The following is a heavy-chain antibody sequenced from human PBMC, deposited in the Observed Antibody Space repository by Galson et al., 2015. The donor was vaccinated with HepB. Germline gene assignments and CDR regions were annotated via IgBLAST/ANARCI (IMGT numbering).Heavy chain of an antibody. D-gene: IGHD2-15*01. CDR2: IKSKVDGGTT. CDR3: ATYVVTLLQCDGGTCDC. Sequence: SLRLSCTASGFTFINAWMTWVRQAPGKGLEWVGRIKSKVDGGTTDYAAPGKGTFNNARDDSTNTLYLKMNNLEIEDTAVHYCATYVVTLLQCDGGTCDCWGQGTLVTVSS. V-gene: IGHV3-15*01. J-gene: IGHJ4*02. CDR1: GFTFINAW.